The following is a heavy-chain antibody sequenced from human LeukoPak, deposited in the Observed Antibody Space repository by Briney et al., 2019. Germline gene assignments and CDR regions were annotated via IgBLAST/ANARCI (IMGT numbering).Heavy chain of an antibody. V-gene: IGHV4-4*07. J-gene: IGHJ4*02. CDR1: GGSISSYY. CDR2: IYTGWST. CDR3: ARESVFLEWLSHFDY. D-gene: IGHD3-3*01. Sequence: SETLSLTCTVSGGSISSYYCSWIRQPAGKGLEWSGRIYTGWSTNYNPSLKSRVTMSGDTCKNQFSLKLSSVTAADTAVYYSARESVFLEWLSHFDYWGQGTLVTVSS.